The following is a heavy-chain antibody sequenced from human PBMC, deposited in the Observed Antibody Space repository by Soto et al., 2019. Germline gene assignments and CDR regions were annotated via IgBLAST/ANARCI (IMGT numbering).Heavy chain of an antibody. J-gene: IGHJ3*01. V-gene: IGHV1-69*02. Sequence: QVQLVQSGAEVKKPGSSVNVSCKTSGGTFSSFSISWVRQAPGHGLQWMGRIIPMLGITNYAQEFQGRVTISADKSTGTAYMGLSSLRSEDTAMYYCAKGPTKDGFDVWGQGTMISVSS. CDR2: IIPMLGIT. CDR1: GGTFSSFS. CDR3: AKGPTKDGFDV. D-gene: IGHD1-26*01.